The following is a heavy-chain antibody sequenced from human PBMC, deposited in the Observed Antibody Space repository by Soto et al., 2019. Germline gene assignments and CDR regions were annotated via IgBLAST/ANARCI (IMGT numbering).Heavy chain of an antibody. CDR3: AKENRRGYCSGGICYGYFDY. D-gene: IGHD2-15*01. J-gene: IGHJ4*01. Sequence: EVQLLESGGGLVQPGGSLRLSCTASGFTFSNYAMSWVRQAPGKGLEWVSTISGSGDSTNYADSVKGQFAISRDNSNNMLYVQMDSLRVEDTAVYYCAKENRRGYCSGGICYGYFDYWGHGTLVTVSS. CDR2: ISGSGDST. CDR1: GFTFSNYA. V-gene: IGHV3-23*01.